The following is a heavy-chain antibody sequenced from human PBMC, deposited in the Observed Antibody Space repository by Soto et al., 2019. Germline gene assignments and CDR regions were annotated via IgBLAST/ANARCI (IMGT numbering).Heavy chain of an antibody. J-gene: IGHJ4*02. CDR3: ASGNYFDY. V-gene: IGHV1-69*13. CDR1: GGTXNSYA. Sequence: SXKVSCKASGGTXNSYAISWVRQAPGQGLEWMGGIIPIFGTANYAQKFQGRVTINADESTSTDYMDLSSLRSEDTAVYYCASGNYFDYWGQGTLGTVSS. D-gene: IGHD1-26*01. CDR2: IIPIFGTA.